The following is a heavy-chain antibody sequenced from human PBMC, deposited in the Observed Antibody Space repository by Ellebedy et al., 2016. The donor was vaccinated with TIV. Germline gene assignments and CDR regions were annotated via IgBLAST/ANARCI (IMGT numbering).Heavy chain of an antibody. Sequence: GGSLRLXCAASGFTFSSYGMHWVRQAPGKGLEWVAVISYDGSNKYYADSVKGRFTISRDNAKNSLYLQMNSLRDEDTAVYYCARDDYYDSSGYLATDTLDYWGQGTLVTVSS. CDR3: ARDDYYDSSGYLATDTLDY. D-gene: IGHD3-22*01. CDR2: ISYDGSNK. J-gene: IGHJ4*02. CDR1: GFTFSSYG. V-gene: IGHV3-30*03.